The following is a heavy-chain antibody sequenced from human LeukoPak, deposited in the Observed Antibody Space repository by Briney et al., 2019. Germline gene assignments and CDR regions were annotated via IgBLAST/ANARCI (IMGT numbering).Heavy chain of an antibody. J-gene: IGHJ6*03. CDR3: ARERWLRLQRGGGHYYYYYMDV. D-gene: IGHD5-12*01. CDR1: GFTFSSYS. Sequence: GGSLRLSCAASGFTFSSYSMNWVRQAPGKGLEWVSYISSSGSTIYYTDSVKGLLTNTRDNSKNTVYLQMNSRRADDTAVYYGARERWLRLQRGGGHYYYYYMDVWGKGTTVTVSS. V-gene: IGHV3-48*01. CDR2: ISSSGSTI.